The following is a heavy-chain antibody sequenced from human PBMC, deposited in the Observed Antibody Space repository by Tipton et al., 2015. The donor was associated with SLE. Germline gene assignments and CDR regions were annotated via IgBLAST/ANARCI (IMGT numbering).Heavy chain of an antibody. J-gene: IGHJ5*02. CDR3: VREQLVRGQYWFDP. Sequence: TLSLTCAVYGGSFSGYYWTWIRQPPGKGLEWIGEINHRGGTNYNPSLKSRITMSVDTSKNQFSLKVTSGTAADTAVYYCVREQLVRGQYWFDPWGQGTLVTVSS. V-gene: IGHV4-34*01. CDR1: GGSFSGYY. D-gene: IGHD6-6*01. CDR2: INHRGGT.